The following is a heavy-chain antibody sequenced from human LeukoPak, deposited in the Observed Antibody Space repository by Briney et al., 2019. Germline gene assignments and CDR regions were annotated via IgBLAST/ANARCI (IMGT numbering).Heavy chain of an antibody. J-gene: IGHJ4*02. CDR3: ARTAKYYYGSGTYYFFDY. D-gene: IGHD3-10*01. CDR1: GGSISRYY. V-gene: IGHV4-59*01. Sequence: PSETLSLTCTVSGGSISRYYWSWIRQPPGKGLEWIGYISYTGSTTYNSSLKSRVTISLDTSQNQFSLKLTSVTPADTAVYYCARTAKYYYGSGTYYFFDYWAREPWSPSPQ. CDR2: ISYTGST.